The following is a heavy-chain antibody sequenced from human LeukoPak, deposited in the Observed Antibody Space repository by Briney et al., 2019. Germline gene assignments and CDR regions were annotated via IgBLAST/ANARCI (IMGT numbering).Heavy chain of an antibody. CDR1: GFSLSPSGVA. V-gene: IGHV2-5*02. Sequence: SGPTLVKPTQTLTLTCSFSGFSLSPSGVAVGWIRQPPGKGREWVALSYWDDDKRYSPSLHSRLRITKDTSKNQVVLTMTNMDPVDTATYYCAHSEDTALVHDAFDIWGQGTMVTVSS. D-gene: IGHD5-18*01. J-gene: IGHJ3*02. CDR2: SYWDDDK. CDR3: AHSEDTALVHDAFDI.